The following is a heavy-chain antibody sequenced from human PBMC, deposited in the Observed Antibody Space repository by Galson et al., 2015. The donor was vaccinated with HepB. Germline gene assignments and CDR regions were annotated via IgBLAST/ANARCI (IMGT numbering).Heavy chain of an antibody. J-gene: IGHJ4*02. V-gene: IGHV1-69*04. CDR2: IIPILGIT. D-gene: IGHD4-17*01. CDR3: ARDYHAVTGDY. CDR1: GGTFSSYA. Sequence: SVKVSCKASGGTFSSYAISWVRQAPGQGLEWMGRIIPILGITNYAQKFQGRVTSTADKSTSTAYMELSSLRSEDTAVYYYARDYHAVTGDYWGQGTLVTVSS.